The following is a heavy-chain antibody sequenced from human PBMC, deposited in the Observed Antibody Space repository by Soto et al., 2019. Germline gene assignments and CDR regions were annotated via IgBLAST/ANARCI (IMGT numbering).Heavy chain of an antibody. D-gene: IGHD3-10*01. J-gene: IGHJ4*02. CDR3: ATSFGSGSRAFDY. V-gene: IGHV1-69*02. CDR1: GDTFNFYT. Sequence: QVQLVQSGAEVKKPGSSVKVSCKASGDTFNFYTINWVRQAPGLGLEWMGRFNPILSFSNSALKFQGRVTLTADKSTNTAYMVLSSLRSEDTAISYCATSFGSGSRAFDYWGQGALVTVSS. CDR2: FNPILSFS.